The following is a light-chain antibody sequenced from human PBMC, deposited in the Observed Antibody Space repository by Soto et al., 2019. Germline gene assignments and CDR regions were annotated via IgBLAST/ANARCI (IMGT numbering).Light chain of an antibody. Sequence: EIVMTQSPATLSVSPGERATLSCRASQSVSSNLAWYQQKPGQAPRFLIYGASTRATGIPARFSGSGSGTDFTLTINRLEPEDFAVYYCQQYGSSPATFGQGTKVDIK. V-gene: IGKV3-15*01. CDR2: GAS. CDR1: QSVSSN. J-gene: IGKJ1*01. CDR3: QQYGSSPAT.